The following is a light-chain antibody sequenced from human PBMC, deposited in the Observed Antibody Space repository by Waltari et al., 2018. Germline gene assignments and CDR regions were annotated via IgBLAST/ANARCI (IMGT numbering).Light chain of an antibody. Sequence: DIVLTQSPGTLSLSPGERATLSCRASQRISSSNLAWYQQKLGQTPRLLIYGASSRATGIPDRFSGSGSGTDFTLTITRLEPEDLAVYYCQQYDTAPRTFGQGTKLEIK. CDR2: GAS. J-gene: IGKJ2*01. CDR1: QRISSSN. V-gene: IGKV3-20*01. CDR3: QQYDTAPRT.